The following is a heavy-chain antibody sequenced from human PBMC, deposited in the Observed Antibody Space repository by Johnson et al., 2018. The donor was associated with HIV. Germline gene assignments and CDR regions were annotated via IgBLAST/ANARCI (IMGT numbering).Heavy chain of an antibody. D-gene: IGHD5-24*01. V-gene: IGHV3-7*01. CDR2: IKQDGSEK. J-gene: IGHJ3*02. CDR3: ARDLGEMATTAGDAFDI. CDR1: GFTFSSYW. Sequence: VQLVESGGGLVQPGGSLRLSCAASGFTFSSYWMSWVRQAPGKGLEWVANIKQDGSEKYYVDPVKGRLTISRDNAQNSLYLQMNSLGAEDTAVYYCARDLGEMATTAGDAFDIWGQGTMVTVSS.